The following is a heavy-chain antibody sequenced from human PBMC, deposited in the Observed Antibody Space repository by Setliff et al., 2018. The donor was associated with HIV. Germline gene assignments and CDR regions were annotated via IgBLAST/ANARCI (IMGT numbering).Heavy chain of an antibody. D-gene: IGHD1-1*01. V-gene: IGHV4-39*01. Sequence: SETLSLTCTVPGGSVSSGSYYWSWIRQPPGKGLEWIGEINHSGSTNYNPSLKSRVTISVDTSKNQFSLKLSSVTAAVTVVYYCAVGTYTWYFDYWGQETLVTVSS. J-gene: IGHJ4*02. CDR2: INHSGST. CDR1: GGSVSSGSYY. CDR3: AVGTYTWYFDY.